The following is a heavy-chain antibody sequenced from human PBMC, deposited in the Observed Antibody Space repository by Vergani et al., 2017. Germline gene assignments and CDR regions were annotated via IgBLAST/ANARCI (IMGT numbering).Heavy chain of an antibody. CDR1: GFTFSSYS. D-gene: IGHD3-16*02. V-gene: IGHV3-21*01. CDR2: ISSSSSYI. J-gene: IGHJ6*02. Sequence: EVQLVESGGGLVKPGGSLRLSCAASGFTFSSYSMNWVRQAPGKGLEWVSSISSSSSYIYYADSVKGRFTISRDNAKNSLYLQMNSLRAEDTAVYYCARDRRYDDYVWGSYRPISGYGMDVWGQGTTVTVSS. CDR3: ARDRRYDDYVWGSYRPISGYGMDV.